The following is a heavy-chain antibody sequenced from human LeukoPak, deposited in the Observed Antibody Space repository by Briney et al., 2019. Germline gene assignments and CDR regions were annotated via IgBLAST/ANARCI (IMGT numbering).Heavy chain of an antibody. J-gene: IGHJ4*02. CDR2: ISAYDGDT. V-gene: IGHV1-18*01. Sequence: ASVKVSCKASGYTFTNYGITWVRQAPGRGLGWMGWISAYDGDTRYAQKVQGRVTMTTDTSATTAYMELRSLISDDTAVYYCARTIAANGRGVPGNSDSWGQGTLVTVSS. CDR1: GYTFTNYG. D-gene: IGHD3-10*01. CDR3: ARTIAANGRGVPGNSDS.